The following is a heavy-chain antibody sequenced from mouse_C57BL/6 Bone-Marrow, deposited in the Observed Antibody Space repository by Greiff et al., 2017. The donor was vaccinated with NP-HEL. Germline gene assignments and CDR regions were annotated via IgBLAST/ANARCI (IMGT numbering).Heavy chain of an antibody. CDR3: ARGDYYGSSYGYYAMDY. V-gene: IGHV3-4*01. CDR2: ISSSGST. D-gene: IGHD1-1*01. Sequence: DVQLQESGPALVKPSQTVSLTCTVTGYSITNGNHWWNWIRQVSGSKLEWIGYISSSGSTDSNPSLKSRISITRDTSKNQLFLQLNSVTTEDIATYYCARGDYYGSSYGYYAMDYWGQGTSVTVSS. J-gene: IGHJ4*01. CDR1: GYSITNGNHW.